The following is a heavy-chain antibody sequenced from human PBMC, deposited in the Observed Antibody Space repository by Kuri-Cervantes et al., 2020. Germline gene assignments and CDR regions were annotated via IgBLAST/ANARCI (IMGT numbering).Heavy chain of an antibody. V-gene: IGHV3-30-3*01. Sequence: GGSLRLSCEASGLTFSSYAMDWVRQAPGKGLEWVAVISNDGSNKYYADSVKGRFTISRDNSKNTVYLQMNGLRTEDSAAYYCARAGGIAALSGYFDYWGQGTLVTVSS. CDR2: ISNDGSNK. D-gene: IGHD6-13*01. CDR3: ARAGGIAALSGYFDY. CDR1: GLTFSSYA. J-gene: IGHJ4*02.